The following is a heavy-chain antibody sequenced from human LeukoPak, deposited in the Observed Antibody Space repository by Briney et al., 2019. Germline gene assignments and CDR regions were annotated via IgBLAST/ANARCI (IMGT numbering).Heavy chain of an antibody. Sequence: PSETLSLTCTVSGGSISSSNYYWGWIRQPPGKGLEWIGSIYYGGSTYYNPSLKSRVTISVDASKNQFSLKLSSVTAADTAVYYCASGFSGGNSAVLYYMDVWGKGTTVTVSS. V-gene: IGHV4-39*01. J-gene: IGHJ6*03. CDR1: GGSISSSNYY. D-gene: IGHD4-23*01. CDR2: IYYGGST. CDR3: ASGFSGGNSAVLYYMDV.